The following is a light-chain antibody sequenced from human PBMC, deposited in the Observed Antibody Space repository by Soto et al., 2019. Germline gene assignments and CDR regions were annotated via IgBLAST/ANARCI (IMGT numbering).Light chain of an antibody. CDR2: SNN. J-gene: IGLJ2*01. CDR1: SSNIGSNT. CDR3: SAWDDSLNVL. V-gene: IGLV1-44*01. Sequence: QPVLTQPPSASGTPGQRVTISCSGSSSNIGSNTVNWYQQLPGTAPKLLIYSNNQRPSGVPDRFSGSKSGTSASLAISGLQSEDDADYYCSAWDDSLNVLFGGGTKLTVL.